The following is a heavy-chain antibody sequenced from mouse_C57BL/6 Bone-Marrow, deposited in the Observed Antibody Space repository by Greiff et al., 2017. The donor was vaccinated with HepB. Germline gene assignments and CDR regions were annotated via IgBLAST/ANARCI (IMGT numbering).Heavy chain of an antibody. J-gene: IGHJ3*01. Sequence: EVQVVESGEGLVKPGGSLKLSCAASGFTFSSYAMSWVRQTPEKRLEWVAYISSGGDYIYYADTVKGRFTISRDNARNTLYLQMSSLKSEDTAMYYCTTYYDYLAWFAYWGQGTLVTVSA. CDR1: GFTFSSYA. V-gene: IGHV5-9-1*02. CDR2: ISSGGDYI. D-gene: IGHD2-4*01. CDR3: TTYYDYLAWFAY.